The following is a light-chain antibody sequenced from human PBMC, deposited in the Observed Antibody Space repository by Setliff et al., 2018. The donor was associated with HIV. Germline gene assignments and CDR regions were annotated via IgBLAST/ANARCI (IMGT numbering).Light chain of an antibody. Sequence: QSVLAQPASVSGSPGQSITISCTGISSDVGNYNYVSWYQQHPGKAPQLIIYDVSQRPSGVSSRFSGSKSGNTASLTISGLQAEDQADYYCCSYTSSLTYVFGTGTKVTVL. J-gene: IGLJ1*01. CDR2: DVS. CDR1: SSDVGNYNY. CDR3: CSYTSSLTYV. V-gene: IGLV2-14*03.